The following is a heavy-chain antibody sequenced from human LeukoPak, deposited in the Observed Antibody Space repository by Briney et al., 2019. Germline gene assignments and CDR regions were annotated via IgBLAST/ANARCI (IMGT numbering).Heavy chain of an antibody. CDR1: GYTLTELS. Sequence: ASVKVSCKVSGYTLTELSMHWVRQAPGKGLEWMGGFDPEDGETIYAQKFQGRVTMTEDTSTDTAYMELSSLRSEDTAVYYCATKVPSPYYDSSGPFDYWGQGTLVTVSS. J-gene: IGHJ4*02. V-gene: IGHV1-24*01. CDR3: ATKVPSPYYDSSGPFDY. D-gene: IGHD3-22*01. CDR2: FDPEDGET.